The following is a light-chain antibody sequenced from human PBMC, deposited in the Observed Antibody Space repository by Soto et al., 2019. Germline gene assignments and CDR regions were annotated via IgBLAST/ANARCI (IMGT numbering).Light chain of an antibody. CDR2: VAS. J-gene: IGKJ4*01. CDR1: QSISSY. V-gene: IGKV1-39*01. Sequence: DIQIPQSPSSLSASLGDRVTITCRAGQSISSYLSWYQQKPGKAPKLLINVASTLQSGVPSRFSGSGSGTDFTIAISSLQPEDFATYYCQQSSSTPQTFGGGTKVDIK. CDR3: QQSSSTPQT.